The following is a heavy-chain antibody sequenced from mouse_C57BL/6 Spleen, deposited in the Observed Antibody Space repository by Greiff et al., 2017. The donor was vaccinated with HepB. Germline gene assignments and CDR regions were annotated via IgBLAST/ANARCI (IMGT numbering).Heavy chain of an antibody. V-gene: IGHV7-3*01. CDR2: IRNKANGYTT. J-gene: IGHJ1*03. Sequence: EVKLMESGGGLVQPGGSLSLSCAASGFTFTDYYMSWVRQPPGKALEWLGFIRNKANGYTTEYSASVKGRFTISRENSQSILYLQMNALRAEDSATYYCVRCSNRWYFDVWGTGTTVTVSS. D-gene: IGHD2-1*01. CDR1: GFTFTDYY. CDR3: VRCSNRWYFDV.